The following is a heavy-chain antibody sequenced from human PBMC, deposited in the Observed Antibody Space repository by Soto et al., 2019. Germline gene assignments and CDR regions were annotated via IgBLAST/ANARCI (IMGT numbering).Heavy chain of an antibody. J-gene: IGHJ4*02. V-gene: IGHV3-23*01. CDR2: ISGSGGRT. Sequence: EVQLLESGGGLVQPGGSLRLSCAASGFTFSSYAMSWVRQAPGKGLEWVSAISGSGGRTYCADSVKGRFTISRDNSKNTLYLQVNSLRAEDTAVYYCAKYYGDRQTDYWGQGTLVTVSS. D-gene: IGHD4-17*01. CDR1: GFTFSSYA. CDR3: AKYYGDRQTDY.